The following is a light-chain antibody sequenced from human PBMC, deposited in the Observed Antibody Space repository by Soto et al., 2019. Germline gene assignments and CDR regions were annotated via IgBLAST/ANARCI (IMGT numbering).Light chain of an antibody. CDR3: QQYNNWPPWT. V-gene: IGKV3-15*01. J-gene: IGKJ1*01. Sequence: EIVMTQSPATLSVSPGERATLSCRASQSVSSNLAWYQQKPGQAHRLLIYGASTRATGIPARFSGSGSGTEFTLTISSLQSEDCAVYYCQQYNNWPPWTCGQRTKVEIK. CDR2: GAS. CDR1: QSVSSN.